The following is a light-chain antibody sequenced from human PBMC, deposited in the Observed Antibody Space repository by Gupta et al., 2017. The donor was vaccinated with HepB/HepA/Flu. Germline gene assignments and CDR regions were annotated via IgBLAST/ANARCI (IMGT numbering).Light chain of an antibody. CDR3: SSYTSSSTVV. V-gene: IGLV2-18*02. CDR2: EVS. J-gene: IGLJ3*02. Sequence: GSYNRVSWYQQPPATAPKLMIYEVSNRPSGVPHRFSGSKSGNTASLTIPGLQAEDEADYYCSSYTSSSTVVFGGGTKVTVL. CDR1: GSYNR.